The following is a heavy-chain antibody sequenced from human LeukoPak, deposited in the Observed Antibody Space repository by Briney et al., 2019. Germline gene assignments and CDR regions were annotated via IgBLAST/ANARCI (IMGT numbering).Heavy chain of an antibody. V-gene: IGHV4-39*01. CDR1: GVFVSSSSYY. D-gene: IGHD6-13*01. J-gene: IGHJ4*02. CDR3: ARHGEAAAAIDY. CDR2: IYYSGTT. Sequence: SETLSLTCTVSGVFVSSSSYYWGWIRQPPGMGLEWTGSIYYSGTTYYIPSLKSRITISVDTSKNQFFLKLNSVTAADTAVYYCARHGEAAAAIDYGGQGTLVTVSS.